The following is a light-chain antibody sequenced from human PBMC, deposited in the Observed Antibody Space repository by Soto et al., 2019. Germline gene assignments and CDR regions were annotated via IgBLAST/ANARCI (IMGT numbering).Light chain of an antibody. CDR3: QQYGSSPPP. V-gene: IGKV1-9*01. Sequence: IKLTQSPSVVSASVGDRVTITCRASQGISSYLAWYQQKPGKAPKLLIYDASSLESGVPSRFSGSGSGTEFTLTISRLEPEDFAVYYCQQYGSSPPPFGQGTKVAIK. J-gene: IGKJ1*01. CDR1: QGISSY. CDR2: DAS.